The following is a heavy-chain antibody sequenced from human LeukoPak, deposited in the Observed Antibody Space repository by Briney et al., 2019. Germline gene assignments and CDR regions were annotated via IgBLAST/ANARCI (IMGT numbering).Heavy chain of an antibody. D-gene: IGHD5-12*01. V-gene: IGHV4-59*11. J-gene: IGHJ6*02. CDR1: GGSISLHY. CDR2: VSYSGTP. CDR3: ARNNVDLVGTNIFDYYGLDV. Sequence: SETLSLTCTISGGSISLHYWSWIRQPPGKGLEWIGYVSYSGTPTYNPSLKSRVTITIDTSETQFSLRLSSVTAADTAVYFCARNNVDLVGTNIFDYYGLDVWGQGTTVVVSS.